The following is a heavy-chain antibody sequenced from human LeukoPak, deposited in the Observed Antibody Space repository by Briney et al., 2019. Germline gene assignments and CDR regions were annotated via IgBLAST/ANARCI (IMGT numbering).Heavy chain of an antibody. D-gene: IGHD3-3*01. V-gene: IGHV5-10-1*01. CDR1: GYTFTSYW. CDR3: ARHSHYDFWSGYLDS. J-gene: IGHJ4*02. CDR2: IDPSDSYT. Sequence: GESLKISCKGSGYTFTSYWISWVRQMPGKGLEWMGKIDPSDSYTSYSPSFQGHVTISADKSISAAFLQWSSLKASDTAMYYCARHSHYDFWSGYLDSWGQGTLVTVSS.